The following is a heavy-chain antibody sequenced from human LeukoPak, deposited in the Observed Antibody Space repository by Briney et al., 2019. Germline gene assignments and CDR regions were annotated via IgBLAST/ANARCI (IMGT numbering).Heavy chain of an antibody. V-gene: IGHV1-18*01. Sequence: ASVKVSCKASGYTFTTCGISWERQAPGQGLEWMGWISPYNGYTDYAQKLQGRLIMTTDTSTTTAYMELRSLRSDDTAVYYCVRDKNYYDNTDPKYHFDFWGQGTLVTVSS. CDR1: GYTFTTCG. CDR2: ISPYNGYT. CDR3: VRDKNYYDNTDPKYHFDF. D-gene: IGHD3-22*01. J-gene: IGHJ4*02.